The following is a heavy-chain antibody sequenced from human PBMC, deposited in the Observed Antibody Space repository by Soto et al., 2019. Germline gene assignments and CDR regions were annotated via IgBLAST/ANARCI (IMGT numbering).Heavy chain of an antibody. CDR1: GDSVSSSSYY. CDR2: IHHSGTT. V-gene: IGHV4-31*03. Sequence: QVQLQESGPGLVKPSQTLSLTCTVSGDSVSSSSYYWSWIRQHPGKGPEWIGYIHHSGTTYYNPSLKSRITLSVDTSKNQFSLRLSSVTAADTAVYYCASGLGYKAWGQGTLVTVSS. D-gene: IGHD5-12*01. J-gene: IGHJ5*02. CDR3: ASGLGYKA.